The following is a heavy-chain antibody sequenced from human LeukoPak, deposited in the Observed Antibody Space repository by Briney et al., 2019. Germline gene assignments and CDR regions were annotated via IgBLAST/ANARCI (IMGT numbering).Heavy chain of an antibody. V-gene: IGHV4-34*01. CDR2: INHSGST. Sequence: SETLSLTCAVYGGSFSGYYWSWIRQPPGKGLEWIGEINHSGSTNYNPSLKSRVTISLDTSKNQLSLKLSSVTAADTAVYYCAGGGGYGGSFSFACWGKGTLAT. CDR1: GGSFSGYY. CDR3: AGGGGYGGSFSFAC. D-gene: IGHD1-26*01. J-gene: IGHJ4*02.